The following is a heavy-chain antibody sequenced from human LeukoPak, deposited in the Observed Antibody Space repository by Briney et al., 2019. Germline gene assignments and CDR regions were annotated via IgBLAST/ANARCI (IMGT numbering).Heavy chain of an antibody. V-gene: IGHV3-23*01. Sequence: GGSLRLSCAASGFTFSSDAMSWVRQAPGKGLEWVSAISAGGGSKHYADSVKGRFTISRDNSRNTVFLQMDSLRAEDTAIYYCAKYRYGSDWYHAFDYWGQGTLVTVSS. CDR2: ISAGGGSK. D-gene: IGHD6-19*01. J-gene: IGHJ4*02. CDR3: AKYRYGSDWYHAFDY. CDR1: GFTFSSDA.